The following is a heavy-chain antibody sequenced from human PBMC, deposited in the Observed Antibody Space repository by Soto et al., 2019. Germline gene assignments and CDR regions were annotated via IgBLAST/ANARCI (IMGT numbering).Heavy chain of an antibody. J-gene: IGHJ4*02. CDR3: AKETRAMVTTSGLY. CDR2: ISYDGSNK. V-gene: IGHV3-30*18. D-gene: IGHD5-18*01. Sequence: ESGGGVVQPGRSLRLSCAASGFTFSSYGMHWVRQAPGKGLEWVAVISYDGSNKYYADSVKGRFTISRDNSKNTLYLQMNSLRAEDTAVYYCAKETRAMVTTSGLYWGQGTLVTVSS. CDR1: GFTFSSYG.